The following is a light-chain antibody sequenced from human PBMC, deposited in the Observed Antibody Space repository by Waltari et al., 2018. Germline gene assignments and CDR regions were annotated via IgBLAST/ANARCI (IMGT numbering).Light chain of an antibody. V-gene: IGLV7-46*01. CDR3: LLHFGGGRVP. Sequence: WFQKETGQAPITLSYDTSNKHPWTPPRFSGSLLGAKAALTLSGAQPEDEAEYYCLLHFGGGRVPFGGGTKLTVL. J-gene: IGLJ2*01. CDR2: DTS.